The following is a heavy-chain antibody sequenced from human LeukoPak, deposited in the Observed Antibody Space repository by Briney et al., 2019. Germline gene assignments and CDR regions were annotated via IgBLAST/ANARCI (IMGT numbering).Heavy chain of an antibody. V-gene: IGHV3-21*01. J-gene: IGHJ4*02. Sequence: PGGSLRLSCAASGFTFSSYSMNWVRQAPGKGLEWVSSISSSSSYIYYADSVKGRFTISRDNAKNSLYLQMNSLRAEDTAVYYCAGDLYITSRIQLWVKSPWDWGQGTLVTVSS. D-gene: IGHD5-18*01. CDR2: ISSSSSYI. CDR1: GFTFSSYS. CDR3: AGDLYITSRIQLWVKSPWD.